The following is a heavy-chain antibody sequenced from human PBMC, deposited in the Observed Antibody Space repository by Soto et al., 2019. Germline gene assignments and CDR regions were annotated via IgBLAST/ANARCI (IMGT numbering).Heavy chain of an antibody. V-gene: IGHV4-59*01. J-gene: IGHJ6*02. CDR1: GGSISSYY. CDR2: IYYSGST. CDR3: ARAPYGDYDYYGMDV. Sequence: PSETLSLTYTVSGGSISSYYWSWIRQPPGKGLEWIGYIYYSGSTNYNPSLKSRVTISVDTSKNQFSLKLSSVTAADTAVYYCARAPYGDYDYYGMDVWGQGTTVTVSS. D-gene: IGHD4-17*01.